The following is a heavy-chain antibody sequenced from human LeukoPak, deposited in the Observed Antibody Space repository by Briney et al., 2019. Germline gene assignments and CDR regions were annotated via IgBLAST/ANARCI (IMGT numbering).Heavy chain of an antibody. Sequence: GGSLRLSCAASGFTFSSYSMNWVRQAPGKGLEWVSSISSSSSIYYADSVKGRFTISRDNAKSSLYLQMNSLRAEDTAVYYCARASGDIVETATMGSYWGQGTLVTVSS. D-gene: IGHD5-18*01. J-gene: IGHJ4*02. CDR2: ISSSSSI. CDR1: GFTFSSYS. V-gene: IGHV3-21*01. CDR3: ARASGDIVETATMGSY.